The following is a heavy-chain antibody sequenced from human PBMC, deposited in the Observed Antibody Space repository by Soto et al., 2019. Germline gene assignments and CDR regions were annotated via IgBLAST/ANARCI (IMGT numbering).Heavy chain of an antibody. J-gene: IGHJ4*02. Sequence: QVQLVESGGGVVQPGRSLRLSCAASGFTFSSSAMHWVRQAPGKGLEWVAVISYDGSNKYYADSVKGRFTISRANSKNTLYLQMNSLRAEDTAVYYCARDKRDLRFVEWSYYFDYWGQGTLVTVSS. V-gene: IGHV3-30-3*01. CDR2: ISYDGSNK. CDR3: ARDKRDLRFVEWSYYFDY. CDR1: GFTFSSSA. D-gene: IGHD3-3*01.